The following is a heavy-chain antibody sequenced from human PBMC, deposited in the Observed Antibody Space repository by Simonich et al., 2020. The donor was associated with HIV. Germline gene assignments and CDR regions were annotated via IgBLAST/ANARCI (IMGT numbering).Heavy chain of an antibody. CDR3: VRRFYYGGDY. J-gene: IGHJ4*02. CDR2: RWNEGNIK. D-gene: IGHD4-17*01. CDR1: GFTFSGSG. Sequence: QVQLVESGGGVVHPGRSLSLSCAASGFTFSGSGMHWVRQAPAKGVEWVAVRWNEGNIKDYADSVKGRFTISRDNSKNTLYLQMNSLRVEDTAMYYWVRRFYYGGDYWGQGTLVTVSS. V-gene: IGHV3-33*01.